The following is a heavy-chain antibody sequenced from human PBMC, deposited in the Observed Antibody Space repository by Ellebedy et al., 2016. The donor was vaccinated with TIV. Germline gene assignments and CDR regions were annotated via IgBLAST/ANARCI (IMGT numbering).Heavy chain of an antibody. D-gene: IGHD2-15*01. V-gene: IGHV4-34*01. CDR3: ASSLGRLDY. CDR1: GGSFSGYY. Sequence: SETLSLXCAVYGGSFSGYYWSWIRQPPGKGLEWIGEINHSGSTNYNPSLKSRVTISVDTSKNQFSLKLSSVTAADTAVYYCASSLGRLDYWGQGTLVTVSS. CDR2: INHSGST. J-gene: IGHJ4*02.